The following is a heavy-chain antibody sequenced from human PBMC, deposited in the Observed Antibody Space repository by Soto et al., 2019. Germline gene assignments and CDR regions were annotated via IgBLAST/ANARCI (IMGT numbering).Heavy chain of an antibody. D-gene: IGHD3-3*01. CDR2: IYYSGST. CDR3: AKANRRGFGVVSYYYYGMDV. Sequence: SETLSLTCTVSGGSISSGGYYWSWIRQHPGKGLEWIGYIYYSGSTYYNPSLKSRVTISVDTSKNQFSLKLSPVTAADTAVYYCAKANRRGFGVVSYYYYGMDVWGQGTTVTVSS. J-gene: IGHJ6*02. V-gene: IGHV4-31*03. CDR1: GGSISSGGYY.